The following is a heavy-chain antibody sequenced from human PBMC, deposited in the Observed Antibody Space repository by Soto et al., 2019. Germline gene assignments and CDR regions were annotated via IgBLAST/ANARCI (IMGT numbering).Heavy chain of an antibody. Sequence: EVQLVESGGGLVKPGGSLRLSCAASGFTFGTAWMNWVRQAPGKGLEWVGRIKSNTDSGTTDYAAPVKGRFTISRDDSNTTLYLKMNNLQTEDSAVSYCTTSSLPWDWGQGPMVTVSA. CDR3: TTSSLPWD. J-gene: IGHJ4*02. CDR2: IKSNTDSGTT. V-gene: IGHV3-15*07. D-gene: IGHD6-6*01. CDR1: GFTFGTAW.